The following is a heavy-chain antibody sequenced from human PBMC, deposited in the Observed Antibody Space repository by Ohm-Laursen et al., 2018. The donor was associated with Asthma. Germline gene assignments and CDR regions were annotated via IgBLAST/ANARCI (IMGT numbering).Heavy chain of an antibody. Sequence: SDTLSLTCTVSGGSISSYYWSWIRQPPGKGLEWIGYIYYSGSTNYNPSLKSRVTISVDTSKNQFSLKLSSVTAADTAVYYCARDRGGGGYWGQGTLVTVFS. J-gene: IGHJ4*02. D-gene: IGHD3-10*01. V-gene: IGHV4-59*01. CDR1: GGSISSYY. CDR3: ARDRGGGGY. CDR2: IYYSGST.